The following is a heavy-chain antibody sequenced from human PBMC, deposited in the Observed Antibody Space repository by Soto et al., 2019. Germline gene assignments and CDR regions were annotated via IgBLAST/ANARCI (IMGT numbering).Heavy chain of an antibody. V-gene: IGHV1-69*12. CDR2: IIPIFGTA. D-gene: IGHD2-2*01. J-gene: IGHJ6*02. Sequence: QVQLVQSGAEVKKPGSSVKVSCKASGGTFSSYAISWVRQAPGQGLEWMGGIIPIFGTANYAQKFQGRVTIPANESTSTAYMGLSSLRSEDTAVYSCARVLSTRDSRSPYYYYYGMDVWGQGTTVTVSS. CDR1: GGTFSSYA. CDR3: ARVLSTRDSRSPYYYYYGMDV.